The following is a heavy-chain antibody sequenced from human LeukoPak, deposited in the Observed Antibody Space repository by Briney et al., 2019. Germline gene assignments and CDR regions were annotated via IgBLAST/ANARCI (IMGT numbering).Heavy chain of an antibody. CDR2: ISSSSSTI. Sequence: SGGSLRLSCAASGFTFSSYGMTWVRQAPGKGLEWVSYISSSSSTIYYADSVKGRFTISRDNAKNSLYLQLNSLRAEDTAVYYCARGSTNYGNWFDPWGQGTLVTVSS. CDR3: ARGSTNYGNWFDP. D-gene: IGHD1-1*01. CDR1: GFTFSSYG. J-gene: IGHJ5*02. V-gene: IGHV3-48*01.